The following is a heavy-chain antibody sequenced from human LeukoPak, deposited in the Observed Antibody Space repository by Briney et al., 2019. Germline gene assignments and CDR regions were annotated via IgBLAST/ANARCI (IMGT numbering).Heavy chain of an antibody. CDR2: ISAYNGNT. CDR1: GYTFTSYG. D-gene: IGHD6-6*01. CDR3: ARAPSSSSRYYYYMDV. V-gene: IGHV1-18*01. Sequence: ASVKVSCKASGYTFTSYGISWVRQAPGQGLEWMGWISAYNGNTNYAQKLQGRVTMTTDTSTSTAYMELRSLRSDDTAVYYCARAPSSSSRYYYYMDVRGKGTTVTVSS. J-gene: IGHJ6*03.